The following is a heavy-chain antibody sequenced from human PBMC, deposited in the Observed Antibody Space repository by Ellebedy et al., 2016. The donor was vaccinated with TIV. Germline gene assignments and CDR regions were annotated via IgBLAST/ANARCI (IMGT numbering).Heavy chain of an antibody. Sequence: SETLSLTXTVSGGSISSSNNYWGWIRQPPGKGLEWIGSINYSGSTYYNPSLKSRVTISVDASKNHFSLSLSSVTAADTAVYYCARPAVAGNLMASSDYWGQGTLVTVSS. CDR3: ARPAVAGNLMASSDY. CDR1: GGSISSSNNY. D-gene: IGHD6-19*01. CDR2: INYSGST. J-gene: IGHJ4*02. V-gene: IGHV4-39*02.